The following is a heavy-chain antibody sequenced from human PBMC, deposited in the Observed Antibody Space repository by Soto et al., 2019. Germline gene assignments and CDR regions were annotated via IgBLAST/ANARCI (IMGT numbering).Heavy chain of an antibody. Sequence: LSLTCTVSGGSISSYFYIWVRQPPGKGLEWIGSVYYTGTTDYNPSLKSRVTISVGTSKTQFSLNLRSVTAADTAVYYCARDLAAVPRAFDYWGRGTLVTVSS. J-gene: IGHJ4*02. CDR3: ARDLAAVPRAFDY. CDR2: VYYTGTT. D-gene: IGHD6-13*01. CDR1: GGSISSYF. V-gene: IGHV4-59*01.